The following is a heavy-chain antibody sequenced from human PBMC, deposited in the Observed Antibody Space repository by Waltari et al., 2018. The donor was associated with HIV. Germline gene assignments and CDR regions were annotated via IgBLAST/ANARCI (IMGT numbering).Heavy chain of an antibody. J-gene: IGHJ4*02. CDR3: ARDRGIAAAGSRPFDY. Sequence: QVQLQESGPGLVKPSETLSLTCTVSGYSISSGYYWGWIRQHPGKGLEWIGSIYHSGSTYYNPSLKSRVTISVDTSKNQFSLKLSSVTAADTAVYYCARDRGIAAAGSRPFDYWGQGTLVTVSS. CDR1: GYSISSGYY. D-gene: IGHD6-13*01. CDR2: IYHSGST. V-gene: IGHV4-38-2*02.